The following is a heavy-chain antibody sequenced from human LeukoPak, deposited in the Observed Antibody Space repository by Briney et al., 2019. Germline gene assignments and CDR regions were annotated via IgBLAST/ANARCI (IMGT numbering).Heavy chain of an antibody. CDR3: ARERHYYDSSGYYH. CDR2: IIPILGIA. CDR1: GHTFTSYA. V-gene: IGHV1-69*04. J-gene: IGHJ5*02. D-gene: IGHD3-22*01. Sequence: GASVKVSCKASGHTFTSYAISWVRQAPGQGLEWMGRIIPILGIANYAQKFQGRVTITADKSTSTAYMELSSLRSEDTAVYYCARERHYYDSSGYYHWGQGTLVTVSS.